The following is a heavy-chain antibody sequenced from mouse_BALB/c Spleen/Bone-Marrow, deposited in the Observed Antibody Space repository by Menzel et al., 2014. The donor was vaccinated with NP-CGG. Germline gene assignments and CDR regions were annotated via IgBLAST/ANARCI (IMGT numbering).Heavy chain of an antibody. J-gene: IGHJ4*01. CDR2: INPSNGGT. V-gene: IGHV1S81*02. CDR1: GYTFTSYY. CDR3: SRGRRDALDY. Sequence: VQLQQSGAELVKPGASVKLSCKASGYTFTSYYMYWVKQRPGQGLEWFGEINPSNGGTNFNEKFKNKAPLTVDKSSSTAYMQLSSLTSEDSAVYYCSRGRRDALDYWGQGTSVTVSS.